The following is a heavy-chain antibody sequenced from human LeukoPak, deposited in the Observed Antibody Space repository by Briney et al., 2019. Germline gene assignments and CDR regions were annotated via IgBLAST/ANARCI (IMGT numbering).Heavy chain of an antibody. Sequence: GGSLRLSCAASGFTFSSYAMSWVRQAPGKGLEWVSAISGSGGSTYYADSVKGRFTISRDNSKNTLYLQMNSLRAEDTAVYYCARHAWFGVFISGGEAFDIWGQGTMVTVSS. D-gene: IGHD3-3*01. J-gene: IGHJ3*02. CDR2: ISGSGGST. CDR1: GFTFSSYA. V-gene: IGHV3-23*01. CDR3: ARHAWFGVFISGGEAFDI.